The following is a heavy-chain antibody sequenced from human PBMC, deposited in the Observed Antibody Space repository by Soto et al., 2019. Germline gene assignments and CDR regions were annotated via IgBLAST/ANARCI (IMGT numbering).Heavy chain of an antibody. J-gene: IGHJ4*02. D-gene: IGHD6-19*01. CDR3: ARETYRNGYNLFDY. Sequence: QVQLQESGPGLVKPSQTLSLTCTVSGGSISNADHYWSWIRQPPGKGLEWIGYIYYSGSTSYNPSRESRLTMSLDTLKNQFSLRLSSVTAADTAVYYCARETYRNGYNLFDYWGQGTLVTVSS. V-gene: IGHV4-30-4*01. CDR1: GGSISNADHY. CDR2: IYYSGST.